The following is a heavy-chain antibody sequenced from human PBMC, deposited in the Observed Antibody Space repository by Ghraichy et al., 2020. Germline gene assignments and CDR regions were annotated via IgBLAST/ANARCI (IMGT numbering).Heavy chain of an antibody. CDR3: ARSYDSSGYYYGAFDI. CDR1: GYTFTSYG. J-gene: IGHJ3*02. V-gene: IGHV1-18*01. D-gene: IGHD3-22*01. CDR2: ISAYNGNT. Sequence: ASVKVSCKASGYTFTSYGISWVRQAPGQGLEWMGWISAYNGNTNYAQKLQGRVTMTTDTSTSTAYMELRSLRSDDTAVYYCARSYDSSGYYYGAFDIRGQGIMVTVSS.